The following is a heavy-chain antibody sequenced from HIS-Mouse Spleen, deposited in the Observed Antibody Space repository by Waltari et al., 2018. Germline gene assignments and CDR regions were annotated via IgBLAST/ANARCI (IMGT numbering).Heavy chain of an antibody. J-gene: IGHJ4*02. CDR1: GGSCSGYY. V-gene: IGHV4-34*01. CDR2: INHSGST. D-gene: IGHD4-17*01. CDR3: ARGRSPATVTIGYYFDY. Sequence: QVQLQQWGAGLLKPSETLSPTCAVSGGSCSGYYWRWIRPPPGKGLEWIGEINHSGSTNYNPSLKSRVTISVDTSKNQFSLKLSSVTAADTAVYYCARGRSPATVTIGYYFDYWGQGTLVTVSS.